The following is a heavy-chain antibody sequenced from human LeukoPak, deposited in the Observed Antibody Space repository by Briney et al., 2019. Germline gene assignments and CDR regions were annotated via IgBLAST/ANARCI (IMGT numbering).Heavy chain of an antibody. CDR3: ARGLWSSGYYYYFDY. D-gene: IGHD3-22*01. CDR1: GGSFSGYY. Sequence: PSETLSLNCAVYGGSFSGYYWSWIRQPPGKGLEWIGEINHSGSTNYNPSLKSRVTISVDTSKNQFSLKLSSVTAADTAVYYCARGLWSSGYYYYFDYWGQGTLVTVSS. J-gene: IGHJ4*02. V-gene: IGHV4-34*01. CDR2: INHSGST.